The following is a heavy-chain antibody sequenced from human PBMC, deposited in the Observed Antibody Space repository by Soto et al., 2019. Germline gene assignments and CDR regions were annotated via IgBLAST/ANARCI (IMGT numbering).Heavy chain of an antibody. J-gene: IGHJ4*02. CDR3: ARDRSYYYDSSGYPFDY. Sequence: QIQLVQSGPEVKKPGASVKVSCKASGYTFDIYGISWVRQVPGQGPEWVGWISADNGDTKYAQRMQGRVTLTTDRATSTGYMELRSLRSDDTAVYYCARDRSYYYDSSGYPFDYWGQGSLVTVSS. D-gene: IGHD3-22*01. CDR2: ISADNGDT. CDR1: GYTFDIYG. V-gene: IGHV1-18*01.